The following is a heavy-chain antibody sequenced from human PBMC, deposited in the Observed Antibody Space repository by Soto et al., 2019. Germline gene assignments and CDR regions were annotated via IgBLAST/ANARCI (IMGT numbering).Heavy chain of an antibody. Sequence: SVNVSCKASGGTFSSYAISWVRQAPGQGLEWMGGIHPIYGTANYAQKLQGRVTITADESTSTAYMELSSLRSEETTVYYCSRVSPSNFWYFDLWGRGTLVT. D-gene: IGHD4-4*01. CDR1: GGTFSSYA. V-gene: IGHV1-69*13. CDR2: IHPIYGTA. CDR3: SRVSPSNFWYFDL. J-gene: IGHJ2*01.